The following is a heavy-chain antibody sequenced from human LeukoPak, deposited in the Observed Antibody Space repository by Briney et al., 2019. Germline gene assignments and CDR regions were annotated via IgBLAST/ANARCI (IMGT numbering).Heavy chain of an antibody. Sequence: PGGSLRLSCAASGFTFSNSWMSWVRQAPGKGLEWVGRIKNRNDGGTTDYAEPVKGRFTISRQDSENTLHLQMNSLKTEDTAVYYCAAVDDVWSGDYWGQGTLVTVSS. J-gene: IGHJ4*02. CDR2: IKNRNDGGTT. CDR1: GFTFSNSW. CDR3: AAVDDVWSGDY. D-gene: IGHD3-16*01. V-gene: IGHV3-15*01.